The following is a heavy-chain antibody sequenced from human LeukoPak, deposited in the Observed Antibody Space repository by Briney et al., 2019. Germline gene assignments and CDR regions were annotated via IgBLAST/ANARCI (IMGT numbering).Heavy chain of an antibody. V-gene: IGHV3-48*03. J-gene: IGHJ6*03. Sequence: GGSLRLSCAASGFTFSSYEMNWVRQAPGKDLQRVSYISSSGSTIYYADSVKGRFTISRDNAKSSLFLQMISLRAEDTAVYYCARALRAQDCSGGSCYTRDYYYYMDVWGKGTTVTVSS. CDR2: ISSSGSTI. D-gene: IGHD2-15*01. CDR3: ARALRAQDCSGGSCYTRDYYYYMDV. CDR1: GFTFSSYE.